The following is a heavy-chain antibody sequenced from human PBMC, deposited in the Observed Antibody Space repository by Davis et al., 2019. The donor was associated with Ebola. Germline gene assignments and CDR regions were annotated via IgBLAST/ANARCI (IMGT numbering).Heavy chain of an antibody. Sequence: SETLSLTCTVSGGSISSSSYYWGWIRQPPGKGLEWIGSISYSGYTYYNPSLKSRVTISVDTSKDQFSLRLTSVTAADTAVYYCARQYSSLGLGITGWGQGTLVTVSS. V-gene: IGHV4-39*01. CDR3: ARQYSSLGLGITG. CDR2: ISYSGYT. J-gene: IGHJ4*02. D-gene: IGHD6-6*01. CDR1: GGSISSSSYY.